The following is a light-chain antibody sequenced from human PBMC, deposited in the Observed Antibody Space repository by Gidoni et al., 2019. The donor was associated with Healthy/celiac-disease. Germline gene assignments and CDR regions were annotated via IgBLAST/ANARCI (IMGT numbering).Light chain of an antibody. CDR3: QQLNSYPPNT. CDR2: AAS. Sequence: DIQLTQSPSFLSASVGDRVTITCRASQGISSYLAWYQQKPGKAPKLLIYAASTLQSGVPSSFSGSGSGTEFTLTISSLQPEDFATYYCQQLNSYPPNTFGQXTKLEIK. V-gene: IGKV1-9*01. J-gene: IGKJ2*01. CDR1: QGISSY.